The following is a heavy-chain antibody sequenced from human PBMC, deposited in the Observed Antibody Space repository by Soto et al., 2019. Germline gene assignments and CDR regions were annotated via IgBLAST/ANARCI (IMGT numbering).Heavy chain of an antibody. CDR1: GFSLTSPAVG. D-gene: IGHD6-19*01. CDR2: IYWDDDN. J-gene: IGHJ4*02. V-gene: IGHV2-5*02. Sequence: QITLKESGPTLVKPTQNLTLTCTFSGFSLTSPAVGVNWIRQPPGKAPEWLALIYWDDDNHFSPSLRSRLTITKDTSKNQVILTMTNMDPVDTATYYCAHGSGWLSDYWGQGTQVTVSS. CDR3: AHGSGWLSDY.